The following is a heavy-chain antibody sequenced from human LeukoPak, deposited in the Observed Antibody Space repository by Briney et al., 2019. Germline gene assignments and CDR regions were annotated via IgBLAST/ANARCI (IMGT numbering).Heavy chain of an antibody. V-gene: IGHV4-38-2*01. CDR2: IYHSGST. J-gene: IGHJ1*01. D-gene: IGHD3-22*01. CDR3: TRSPGYYDGSDYYDEYFQD. CDR1: GYYISSGYF. Sequence: SETLSLTCSVSGYYISSGYFWGWIRQPPGKGLEWIGNIYHSGSTNYSPSLNSRVTISVDTSKNQFSLKLNSATAADTAVYYCTRSPGYYDGSDYYDEYFQDWGQGTLVTVSS.